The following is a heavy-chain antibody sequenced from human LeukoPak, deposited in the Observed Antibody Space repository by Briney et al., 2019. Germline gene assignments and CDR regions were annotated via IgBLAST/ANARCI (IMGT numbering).Heavy chain of an antibody. Sequence: PSETLFLKRKVSDGSLSRSFWSGIRYPTGKGLGGIGYISYDVRTNYNPSLKSRVIISVDTSKSQFSLNLSSVTAADTAVYYCARDAYRGVTQFDPWGQGTLVTVSS. V-gene: IGHV4-59*01. CDR2: ISYDVRT. CDR3: ARDAYRGVTQFDP. J-gene: IGHJ5*02. CDR1: DGSLSRSF. D-gene: IGHD3-10*01.